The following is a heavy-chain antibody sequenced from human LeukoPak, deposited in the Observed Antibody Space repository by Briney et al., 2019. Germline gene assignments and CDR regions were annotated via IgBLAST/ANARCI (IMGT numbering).Heavy chain of an antibody. V-gene: IGHV4-59*01. CDR1: GDSITNYS. CDR2: VHYTGNT. CDR3: VRDPAAGWLDP. D-gene: IGHD6-25*01. J-gene: IGHJ5*02. Sequence: SETLSLTCTVSGDSITNYSWNWIRQPPGKGLEWIGYVHYTGNTDYNPSLKSRVTISADMPKNQFSLKLSSVTPADTAAYYCVRDPAAGWLDPWGQGILVTVSS.